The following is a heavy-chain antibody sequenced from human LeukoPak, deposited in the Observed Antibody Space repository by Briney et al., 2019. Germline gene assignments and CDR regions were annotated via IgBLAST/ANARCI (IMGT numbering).Heavy chain of an antibody. Sequence: SETLSLTCAVYGGSFSSYYWSWIRQPPGKGLEWIGEINHSGSTNYNPSLKSRVTISVDTSKNQFSLKLSSVPAADTAVYYCARDSWLDAFDIWGQGTMVTVSS. D-gene: IGHD3-22*01. J-gene: IGHJ3*02. CDR1: GGSFSSYY. CDR2: INHSGST. CDR3: ARDSWLDAFDI. V-gene: IGHV4-34*01.